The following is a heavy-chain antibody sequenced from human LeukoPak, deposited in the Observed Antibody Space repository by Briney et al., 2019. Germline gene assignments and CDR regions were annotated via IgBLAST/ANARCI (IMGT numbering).Heavy chain of an antibody. CDR1: GFTFSGFW. CDR2: INSDGSEG. Sequence: GGSLRLSCAVSGFTFSGFWMSWSRQAPGKGLEWVASINSDGSEGYYADVVKGRFTISRDNAKNSLYLQINSLRAEDTAVYYCASRRSGTYAYWGQGTLVTVSS. V-gene: IGHV3-7*03. D-gene: IGHD3-3*01. CDR3: ASRRSGTYAY. J-gene: IGHJ4*02.